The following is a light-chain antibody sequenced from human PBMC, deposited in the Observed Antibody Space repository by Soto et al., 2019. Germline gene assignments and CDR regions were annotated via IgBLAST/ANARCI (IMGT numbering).Light chain of an antibody. V-gene: IGKV3-15*01. CDR2: GAS. CDR1: QNVGRN. CDR3: QQFNVWHRT. J-gene: IGKJ1*01. Sequence: EIVLTQSPATLSMSPGERATLSCRPSQNVGRNLAWYQQKPGQAPRRLIYGASSRATDIPARFSGSGSGTVFALTINSLQSEDSAVYFCQQFNVWHRTFGQGTKVDIK.